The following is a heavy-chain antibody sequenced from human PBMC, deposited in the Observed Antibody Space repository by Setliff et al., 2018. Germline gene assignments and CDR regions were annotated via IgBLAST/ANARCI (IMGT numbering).Heavy chain of an antibody. CDR1: GFTVSSKY. J-gene: IGHJ5*02. CDR3: ARAQFARFDP. CDR2: ISSSSSYI. V-gene: IGHV3-21*01. Sequence: GGSLRLSCAASGFTVSSKYMSWVRQAPGKGLEWVSSISSSSSYIYYADSVKGRFTISRDNAKNSLYLQMNSLRAEDTAVYYCARAQFARFDPWGQGTLVTVSS.